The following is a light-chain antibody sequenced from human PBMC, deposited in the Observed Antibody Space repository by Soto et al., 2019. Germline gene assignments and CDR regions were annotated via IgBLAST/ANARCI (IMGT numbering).Light chain of an antibody. CDR2: WAS. CDR3: QQYFNSPLT. V-gene: IGKV4-1*01. J-gene: IGKJ4*01. Sequence: DIVMTQSPDSPAVSLGERATINCKSSQSILYSSDNNNYLAWYQQKPRQPPKLLIYWASTRESGVPDRFSGSGSGTDFTLTISSLQAEDVAVYYCQQYFNSPLTFGGGTKVEIK. CDR1: QSILYSSDNNNY.